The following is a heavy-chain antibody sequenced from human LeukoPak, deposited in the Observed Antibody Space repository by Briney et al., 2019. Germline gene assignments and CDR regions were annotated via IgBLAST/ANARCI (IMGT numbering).Heavy chain of an antibody. D-gene: IGHD6-13*01. Sequence: GGSLRLSCAAPGFTFSSYAMSWVRQAPGKGLEWVSAISGSGGSTYYADSVKGRFTISRDNSKNTLYLQMNSLRAEDTAVYYCAKDVAARGFYYYYMDVWGKGTTVTVSS. J-gene: IGHJ6*03. CDR3: AKDVAARGFYYYYMDV. CDR1: GFTFSSYA. CDR2: ISGSGGST. V-gene: IGHV3-23*01.